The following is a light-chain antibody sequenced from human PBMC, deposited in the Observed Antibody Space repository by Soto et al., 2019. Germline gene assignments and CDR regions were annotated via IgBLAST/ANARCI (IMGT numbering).Light chain of an antibody. CDR1: QSVSSY. J-gene: IGKJ1*01. CDR2: DAS. V-gene: IGKV3-11*01. CDR3: QQRSNWPWT. Sequence: EVVLTQSPGTLSLSPGERATLSCRASQSVSSYLAWYQQKPGQDPRLLIYDASNRATGIPARFSGSGSGTDFTLTISSLEPEDFAVYYCQQRSNWPWTFGQGTKVDIK.